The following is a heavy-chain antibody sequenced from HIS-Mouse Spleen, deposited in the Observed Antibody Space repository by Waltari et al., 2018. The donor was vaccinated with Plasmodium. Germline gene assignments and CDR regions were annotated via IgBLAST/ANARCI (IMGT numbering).Heavy chain of an antibody. CDR1: GFTFSRYD. CDR2: IGTAGDT. V-gene: IGHV3-13*01. Sequence: EVQLVESGGGLVQPGGSLRLSCAASGFTFSRYDMHWVRQATGKGLEWVSAIGTAGDTYYPGSVKGRFTNSRENAKNSLYLQMNSRRAGDTAVYYCARGRWNHAFDIWGQGTMVTVSS. J-gene: IGHJ3*02. D-gene: IGHD1-1*01. CDR3: ARGRWNHAFDI.